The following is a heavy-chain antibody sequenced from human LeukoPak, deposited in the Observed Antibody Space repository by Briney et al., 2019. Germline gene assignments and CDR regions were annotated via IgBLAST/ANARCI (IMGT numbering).Heavy chain of an antibody. CDR1: GFTFSDYY. Sequence: PGGSLRLSCAASGFTFSDYYMNWIRQAPGKGLEWVSYISGSGNTIYYADSVKGRFTISRDNAKNSLFLQMNSLRAEDTAVYYCARDCSGGSCYSHYYYYYYYMDVWGKGTTVTVSS. V-gene: IGHV3-11*04. D-gene: IGHD2-15*01. CDR3: ARDCSGGSCYSHYYYYYYYMDV. CDR2: ISGSGNTI. J-gene: IGHJ6*03.